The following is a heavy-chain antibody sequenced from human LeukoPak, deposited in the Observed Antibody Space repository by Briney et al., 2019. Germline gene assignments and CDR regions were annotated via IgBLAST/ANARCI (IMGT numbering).Heavy chain of an antibody. CDR2: ISSSGSTI. CDR1: GFTFSDYY. V-gene: IGHV3-11*04. Sequence: GGSLRLSCAASGFTFSDYYMSWIRQAPGKGLEWVSYISSSGSTIYYADSVKGRFTISRDNAKNSLYLQMNSLRAEDTAVYYCARDRVRLTVTTDMDVWGKGTTVTVSS. D-gene: IGHD4-17*01. CDR3: ARDRVRLTVTTDMDV. J-gene: IGHJ6*03.